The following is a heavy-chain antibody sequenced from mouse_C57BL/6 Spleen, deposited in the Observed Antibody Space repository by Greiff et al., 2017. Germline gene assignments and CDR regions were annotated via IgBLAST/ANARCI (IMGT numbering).Heavy chain of an antibody. CDR1: GFTFSSYA. J-gene: IGHJ1*03. D-gene: IGHD1-1*01. CDR2: ISSGGDYI. CDR3: TRVLLRSHWYFDV. V-gene: IGHV5-9-1*02. Sequence: EVKLMESGEGLVKPGGSLKLSCAASGFTFSSYAMSWVRQTPEKRLEWVAYISSGGDYIYYADTVKGRFTISRDNARNTLYLQMSSLKSEDTAMYYCTRVLLRSHWYFDVWGTGTTVTVSS.